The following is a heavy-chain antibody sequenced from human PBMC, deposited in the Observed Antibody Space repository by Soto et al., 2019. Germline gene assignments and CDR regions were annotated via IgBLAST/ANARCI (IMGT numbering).Heavy chain of an antibody. V-gene: IGHV4-39*01. CDR1: GGSISSSSYY. Sequence: SETLSLTCTVSGGSISSSSYYWGWIRQPPGKGLEWIGSIYYSGSTYYNPSLKSRVTISVDTSKNQFSLKLSSVTAADTAVYYCARLAPGFPDFWSGYSARQTTKRVLYYYYYYMDVWGKGTTVTVSS. D-gene: IGHD3-3*01. CDR2: IYYSGST. CDR3: ARLAPGFPDFWSGYSARQTTKRVLYYYYYYMDV. J-gene: IGHJ6*03.